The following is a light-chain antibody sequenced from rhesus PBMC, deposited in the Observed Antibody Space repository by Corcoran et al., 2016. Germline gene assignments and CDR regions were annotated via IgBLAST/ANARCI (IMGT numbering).Light chain of an antibody. CDR1: QGISNY. J-gene: IGKJ1*01. CDR2: YAS. CDR3: QQHNSYPRT. V-gene: IGKV1S14*01. Sequence: DIQMTQSPSSLSASAGDTVTITCRASQGISNYLAWYQQKPGKAPKHLIYYASNLESGGPSRFSGSGSGTDFTLTISSLQAEDFAIYYCQQHNSYPRTFGQGTKVEIK.